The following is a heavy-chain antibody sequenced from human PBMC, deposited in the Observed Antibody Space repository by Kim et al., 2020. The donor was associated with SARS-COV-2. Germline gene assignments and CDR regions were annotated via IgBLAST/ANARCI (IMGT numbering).Heavy chain of an antibody. Sequence: SVKVSCKASGGTFSSYAISWVRQAPGQGLEWMGGIIPIFGTANYAQKFQGRVTITADESTSTAYMELSSLRSEDTAVYYCARVGKDTAMVIYFDYWGQGTLVTVSS. CDR2: IIPIFGTA. V-gene: IGHV1-69*13. CDR1: GGTFSSYA. J-gene: IGHJ4*02. D-gene: IGHD5-18*01. CDR3: ARVGKDTAMVIYFDY.